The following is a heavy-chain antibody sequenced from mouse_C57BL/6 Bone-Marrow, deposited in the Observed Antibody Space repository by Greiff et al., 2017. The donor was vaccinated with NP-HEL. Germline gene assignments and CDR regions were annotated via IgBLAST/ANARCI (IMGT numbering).Heavy chain of an antibody. CDR3: ARGATVVDYFDY. D-gene: IGHD1-1*01. CDR1: GYTFTSYW. Sequence: QVQLQQSGAELVMPGASVKLSCKASGYTFTSYWMHWVKQRPGQGLEWIGEIDPSDSYTNYNQKFKGKSTLTVDKSSITAYMQLSSLTSEDSAVYYCARGATVVDYFDYWGQGTTLTVSS. CDR2: IDPSDSYT. V-gene: IGHV1-69*01. J-gene: IGHJ2*01.